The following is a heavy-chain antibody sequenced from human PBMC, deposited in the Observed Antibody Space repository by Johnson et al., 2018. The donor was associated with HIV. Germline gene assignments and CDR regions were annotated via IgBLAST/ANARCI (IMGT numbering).Heavy chain of an antibody. CDR3: AKDSNRWEQLAYAFDI. D-gene: IGHD6-6*01. V-gene: IGHV3-33*06. CDR2: IWYDGSNK. Sequence: QVQLVESGGGVVQPGRSLRLSCAASGFTFSSYGMHWVRQAPGKWLAWVAVIWYDGSNKYYADSVTGRFHISRDNSKNTLYLQMNSLRADDTAVYYCAKDSNRWEQLAYAFDIWGQGTMVTVSS. CDR1: GFTFSSYG. J-gene: IGHJ3*02.